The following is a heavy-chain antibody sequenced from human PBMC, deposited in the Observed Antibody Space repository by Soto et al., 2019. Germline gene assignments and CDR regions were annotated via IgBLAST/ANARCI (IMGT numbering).Heavy chain of an antibody. V-gene: IGHV4-30-2*03. D-gene: IGHD4-4*01. CDR2: IYYSGST. CDR3: ARSGGLQHIDY. Sequence: PSETLSLTCAVSGGSISSGGYSWGWIRQPPGKALEWIGYIYYSGSTYYNPSLKSRVTISVDTSKNQFSLKLSSVTAADTAVHYCARSGGLQHIDYWGQGTLVTVSS. J-gene: IGHJ4*02. CDR1: GGSISSGGYS.